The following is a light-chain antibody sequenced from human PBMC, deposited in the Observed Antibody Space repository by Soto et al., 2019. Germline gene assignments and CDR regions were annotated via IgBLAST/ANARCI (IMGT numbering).Light chain of an antibody. CDR3: QQYNNWPLWT. V-gene: IGKV3-15*01. CDR2: GAS. Sequence: EIVVPQSPATLSVSPGERATLACRASQTVSSNLAWYQHKPGQAPMLLLYGASTSATGIPARFSGSGSGTEFTLTISSLQSEDFAVYYCQQYNNWPLWTFGQGTKVEI. J-gene: IGKJ1*01. CDR1: QTVSSN.